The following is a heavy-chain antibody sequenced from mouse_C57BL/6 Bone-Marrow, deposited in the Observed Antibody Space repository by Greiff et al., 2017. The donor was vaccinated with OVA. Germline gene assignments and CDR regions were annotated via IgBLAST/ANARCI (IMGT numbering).Heavy chain of an antibody. CDR1: GFTFSSYG. V-gene: IGHV5-6*01. CDR3: ARRNLRAHWYFDV. J-gene: IGHJ1*03. Sequence: EVQLVESGGDLVKPGGSLKLSCAASGFTFSSYGMSWVRQTPDTRLEWVATISSGGSYTYYPDSVKGRFTISRDNAKNTLYLQMSSLKSEDTAMYYCARRNLRAHWYFDVWGTGTTVTVSS. CDR2: ISSGGSYT. D-gene: IGHD2-1*01.